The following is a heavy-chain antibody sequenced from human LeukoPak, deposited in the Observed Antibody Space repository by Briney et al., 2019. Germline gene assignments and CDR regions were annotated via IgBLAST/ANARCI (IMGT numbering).Heavy chain of an antibody. Sequence: ASVKVSCKVSGYIFTELSMHWVRQAPGQGLEWMGGFDPENGETVYAQKFQGRVTLTEDTSIDTAYMELSGLRSEDTAVYFCCSGSNYYHWYMDVWGKGTTVTVSS. CDR2: FDPENGET. J-gene: IGHJ6*03. D-gene: IGHD3-10*02. V-gene: IGHV1-24*01. CDR1: GYIFTELS. CDR3: CSGSNYYHWYMDV.